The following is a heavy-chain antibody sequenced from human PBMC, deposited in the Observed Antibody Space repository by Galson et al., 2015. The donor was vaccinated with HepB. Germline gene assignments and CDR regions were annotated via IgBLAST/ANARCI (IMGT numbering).Heavy chain of an antibody. CDR1: GFTFSSYA. Sequence: SLRLSCAASGFTFSSYAMHWVRQAPGKGLEYVSAISSNGGSTYYADSVKGRFTISRDNSKNTLYLQMSSLRAEDTAVYYCVKAPDSRYYDFWSGYYTDYWGQGTLVTVSS. CDR3: VKAPDSRYYDFWSGYYTDY. CDR2: ISSNGGST. V-gene: IGHV3-64D*06. J-gene: IGHJ4*02. D-gene: IGHD3-3*01.